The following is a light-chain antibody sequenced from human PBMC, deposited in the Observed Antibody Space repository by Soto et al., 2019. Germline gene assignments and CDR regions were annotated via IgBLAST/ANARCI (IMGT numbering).Light chain of an antibody. CDR3: CSSAGTYTYV. J-gene: IGLJ1*01. CDR1: NSNLGDYNY. V-gene: IGLV2-11*01. CDR2: DVS. Sequence: QSALTQPRSVSGSPGQSVAISCTGTNSNLGDYNYVSWYQQHPGKAPKLMISDVSKRPSGVPDRFSGSKSGNTASLTISGRQAEDEADYYCCSSAGTYTYVFGTGTKLTVL.